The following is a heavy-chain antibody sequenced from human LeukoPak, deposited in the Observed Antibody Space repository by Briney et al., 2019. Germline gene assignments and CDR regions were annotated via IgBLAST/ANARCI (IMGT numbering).Heavy chain of an antibody. CDR2: IIPIFGTA. Sequence: SVKVSCKASGGTFSSYAVSWVRQAPGQGLEWTGGIIPIFGTANYAQKFQGRVAITTDESTSTAYMELSSLRSDDTAVYYCARERGDGYLFDYWGQGTLVTVSS. J-gene: IGHJ4*02. CDR3: ARERGDGYLFDY. CDR1: GGTFSSYA. V-gene: IGHV1-69*05. D-gene: IGHD5-24*01.